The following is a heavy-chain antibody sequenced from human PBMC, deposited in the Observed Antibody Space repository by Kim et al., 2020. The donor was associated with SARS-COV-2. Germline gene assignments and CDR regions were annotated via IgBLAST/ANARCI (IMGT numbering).Heavy chain of an antibody. Sequence: SETLSLTCTVSGGSISSGGYYWSWIRQHPGMGLVWIGYIYYSGSTYYNPSLKSRVTISVDTSKNQFSLKLSSVTAADTAVYYCARAGAGRITICGVVIEGFDYWGQGTLVTVSS. CDR3: ARAGAGRITICGVVIEGFDY. D-gene: IGHD3-3*01. CDR2: IYYSGST. V-gene: IGHV4-31*03. CDR1: GGSISSGGYY. J-gene: IGHJ4*02.